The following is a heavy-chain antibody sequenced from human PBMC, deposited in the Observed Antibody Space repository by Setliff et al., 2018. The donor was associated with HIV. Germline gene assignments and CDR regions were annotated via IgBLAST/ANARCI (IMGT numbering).Heavy chain of an antibody. J-gene: IGHJ6*02. D-gene: IGHD1-20*01. Sequence: SETLSLTCGVYGGSLSGYHWSWIRLPPGKGLEWIGEINYSGSTNYNPSLTSRVIIAVDTSKNQFSVKLNSVAAADTAVYYCARHDASYYKWNDEVIWNHYGLDVWGQGTTVTVSS. CDR2: INYSGST. CDR1: GGSLSGYH. V-gene: IGHV4-34*01. CDR3: ARHDASYYKWNDEVIWNHYGLDV.